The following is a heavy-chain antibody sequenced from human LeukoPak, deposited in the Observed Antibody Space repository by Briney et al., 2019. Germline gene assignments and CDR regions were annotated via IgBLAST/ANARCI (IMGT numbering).Heavy chain of an antibody. CDR3: ARSWGGTGVYWYFDL. CDR2: ISIRSSTI. V-gene: IGHV3-48*04. CDR1: GFTFSSYS. Sequence: GGSLRLSCAASGFTFSSYSMAWVRRAPGKGLEWVSYISIRSSTIYYADSVKGRFTMSRDNAKNSLYLQMNSLRAEDTAVYYCARSWGGTGVYWYFDLWGRGTLVTVSS. J-gene: IGHJ2*01. D-gene: IGHD1-14*01.